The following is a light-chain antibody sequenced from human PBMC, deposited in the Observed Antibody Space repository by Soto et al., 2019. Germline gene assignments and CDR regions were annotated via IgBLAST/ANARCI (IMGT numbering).Light chain of an antibody. CDR1: SSDVGSNT. Sequence: QSVLTQPPSASATPGQRVTISCSGRSSDVGSNTVNWYQQFPGAAPKLLIYSNDQRPSGVPDRFSASKSGTSASLAISGLQSADEADYYGATWDDSLFGHVFGNGTKVTVL. J-gene: IGLJ1*01. CDR2: SND. V-gene: IGLV1-44*01. CDR3: ATWDDSLFGHV.